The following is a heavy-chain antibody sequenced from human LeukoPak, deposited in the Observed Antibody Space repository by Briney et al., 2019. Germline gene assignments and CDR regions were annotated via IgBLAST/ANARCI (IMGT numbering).Heavy chain of an antibody. CDR3: ARDKSSGSYWYYFDY. J-gene: IGHJ4*02. Sequence: GGSLRLSCAASGFAFSSYGMHWVRQAPGKGLEWVAVIWYDGSNKYYADSVKGRFTISRDNSKNTLYLQMNSLRAEDTAVYYCARDKSSGSYWYYFDYWGQGTLVTVSP. V-gene: IGHV3-33*01. CDR1: GFAFSSYG. D-gene: IGHD1-26*01. CDR2: IWYDGSNK.